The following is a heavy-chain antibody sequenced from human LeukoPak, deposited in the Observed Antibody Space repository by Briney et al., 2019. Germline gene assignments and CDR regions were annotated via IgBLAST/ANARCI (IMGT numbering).Heavy chain of an antibody. Sequence: SETLSLTCGVSGGSISNTNWWSWVRQPPGQGLEWIGEISLSGLINYNPSLKSRVTVSLDKSKNHLSLNLTSVTAADTAVYYCSRENGAFSPFGYWGQGTLVTVPS. D-gene: IGHD2-8*01. CDR2: ISLSGLI. CDR1: GGSISNTNW. CDR3: SRENGAFSPFGY. J-gene: IGHJ4*02. V-gene: IGHV4-4*02.